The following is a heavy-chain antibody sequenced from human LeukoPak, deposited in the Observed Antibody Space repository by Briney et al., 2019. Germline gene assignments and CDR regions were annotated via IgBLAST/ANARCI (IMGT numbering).Heavy chain of an antibody. CDR1: GGSISSSSYY. J-gene: IGHJ6*03. CDR2: IYTSGST. CDR3: AREDIVVVPPYYYYYYMDV. D-gene: IGHD2-2*01. Sequence: SETLSLTCTVSGGSISSSSYYWGWIRQPPGKGLEWIGRIYTSGSTNYNPSLKSRVTISVDTSKNQFSLKLSSVTAADTAVYYCAREDIVVVPPYYYYYYMDVWGKGTTVTISS. V-gene: IGHV4-61*02.